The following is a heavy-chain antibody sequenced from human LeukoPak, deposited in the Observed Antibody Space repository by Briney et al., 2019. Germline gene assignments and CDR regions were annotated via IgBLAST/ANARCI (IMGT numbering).Heavy chain of an antibody. CDR1: GFTVSSNY. CDR2: IYSGGST. CDR3: ARLGDIDAFDI. D-gene: IGHD2-21*02. V-gene: IGHV3-53*01. J-gene: IGHJ3*02. Sequence: GGSLRLSCAASGFTVSSNYMGWVRQAPGKGLEWVSVIYSGGSTYYADSVKGRFTISRDNSKNTLYLQMNSLRAEDTAVYYCARLGDIDAFDIWGQGTMVTVSS.